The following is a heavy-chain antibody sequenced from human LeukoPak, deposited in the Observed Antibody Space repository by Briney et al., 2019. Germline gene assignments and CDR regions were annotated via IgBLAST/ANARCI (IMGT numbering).Heavy chain of an antibody. D-gene: IGHD2-2*01. CDR3: ARAQHIRVGYYYDYYMYV. Sequence: SETLSLTCTVSGGSISSYYWSWIRQPAWKGLEWIGRIYTSGSTNYNPSLKSRVTMSVDTSKNQFSLKLSSVTAADTAVYYCARAQHIRVGYYYDYYMYVWGKGTTVTVSS. CDR2: IYTSGST. V-gene: IGHV4-4*07. J-gene: IGHJ6*03. CDR1: GGSISSYY.